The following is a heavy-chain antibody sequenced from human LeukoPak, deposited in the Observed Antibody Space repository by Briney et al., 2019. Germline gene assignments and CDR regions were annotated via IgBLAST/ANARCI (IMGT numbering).Heavy chain of an antibody. V-gene: IGHV4-59*01. J-gene: IGHJ4*02. CDR1: GGSISSYY. D-gene: IGHD3-3*01. Sequence: SETLSLTCTVSGGSISSYYWSWIRQPPGKGLEWIGYIYYSGSTNYNPSLKSRVTISVDTSKNQFSLKLSSVTAADTAVYYCARCIYDFWSGPFDYWGQGTLVTVSS. CDR2: IYYSGST. CDR3: ARCIYDFWSGPFDY.